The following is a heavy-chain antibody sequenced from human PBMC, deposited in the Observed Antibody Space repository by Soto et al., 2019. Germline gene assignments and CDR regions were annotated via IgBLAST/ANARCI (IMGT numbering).Heavy chain of an antibody. CDR2: IWYDGSNK. CDR3: ARDRGSYYAGAFDI. Sequence: GESLKISCAASGFTFSSYGMHWVRQAPGKGLEWVAVIWYDGSNKYYADSVKGRFTISRDNSKNTLYLQMNSLRAEDTAVYYCARDRGSYYAGAFDIWGQGTMVTVSS. J-gene: IGHJ3*02. V-gene: IGHV3-33*01. D-gene: IGHD1-26*01. CDR1: GFTFSSYG.